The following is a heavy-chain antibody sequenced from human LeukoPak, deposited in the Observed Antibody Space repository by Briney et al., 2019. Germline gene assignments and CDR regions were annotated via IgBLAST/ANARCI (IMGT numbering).Heavy chain of an antibody. Sequence: PSETLSLTCTVSGGSITSYYWSWIRQPPGRGLEWIGYIYYSGSTNYNPSLKSRVTISVDTSKNQFSLKLSSVTAADTAVYYCARHIRVWDDGYFDYWGQGTLVTVSS. D-gene: IGHD1-1*01. J-gene: IGHJ4*02. CDR3: ARHIRVWDDGYFDY. V-gene: IGHV4-59*08. CDR2: IYYSGST. CDR1: GGSITSYY.